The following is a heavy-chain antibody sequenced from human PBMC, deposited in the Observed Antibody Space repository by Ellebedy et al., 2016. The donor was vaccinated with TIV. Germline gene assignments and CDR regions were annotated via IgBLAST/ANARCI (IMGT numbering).Heavy chain of an antibody. V-gene: IGHV3-23*01. D-gene: IGHD2-2*01. CDR1: GLPFSSYI. CDR2: IGNTGRVT. Sequence: GESLKISCAASGLPFSSYIMSWVRQAPGKGLEWVSGIGNTGRVTYYADSVKGRFTISRDNSNNTLFLQMNSLRADDTAMYYCAKTALRTDLVVVPAAVHFDSWGQGTLVTVSS. CDR3: AKTALRTDLVVVPAAVHFDS. J-gene: IGHJ4*02.